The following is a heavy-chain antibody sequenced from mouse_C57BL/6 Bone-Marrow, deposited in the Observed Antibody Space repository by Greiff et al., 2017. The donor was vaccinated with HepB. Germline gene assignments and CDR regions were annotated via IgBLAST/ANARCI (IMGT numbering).Heavy chain of an antibody. CDR3: AWGFDY. CDR2: IYPSDSET. Sequence: QQSCKASGYTFTSYWMDWVKQRPGQGLEWIGNIYPSDSETHYNQKFKDKATLTVDKSSSTAYMQLSSLTSEDSAVYYCAWGFDYWGQGTTLTVSS. CDR1: GYTFTSYW. J-gene: IGHJ2*01. V-gene: IGHV1-61*01.